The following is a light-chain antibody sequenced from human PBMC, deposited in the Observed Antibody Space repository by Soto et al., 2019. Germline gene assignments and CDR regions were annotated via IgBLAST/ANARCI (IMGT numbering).Light chain of an antibody. Sequence: EIVLTQSPATLSLSPGERAALSCGASQSVSSNYLAWYQQKPGLAPRLLIYDASRRATVIPDRFSGRGSGADFILSISRLEPEDFAVYYCQQYGSSPWTFGQGTKVEFK. CDR3: QQYGSSPWT. V-gene: IGKV3D-20*01. CDR1: QSVSSNY. J-gene: IGKJ1*01. CDR2: DAS.